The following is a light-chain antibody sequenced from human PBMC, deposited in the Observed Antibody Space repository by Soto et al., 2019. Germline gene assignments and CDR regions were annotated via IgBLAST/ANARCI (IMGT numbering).Light chain of an antibody. CDR2: GAS. J-gene: IGKJ4*01. CDR1: QKFWRK. Sequence: EIVMTQSPATLSVSPGGRATPPLRARQKFWRKLAWYQPKPGPAPRLLIYGASTRATGIPARFSGSGSGTEFTLTISSLQSEDFAIYSCQQYNHWPPLTFGGGTKVEIK. V-gene: IGKV3-15*01. CDR3: QQYNHWPPLT.